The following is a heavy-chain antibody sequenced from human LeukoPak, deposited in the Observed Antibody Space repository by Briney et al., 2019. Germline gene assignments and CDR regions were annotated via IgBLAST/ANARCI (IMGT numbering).Heavy chain of an antibody. CDR1: GFTFSDHN. CDR2: IKNKANSYTT. Sequence: GGSLRLSCAASGFTFSDHNMDWVRQAPGQGLEWVGRIKNKANSYTTQYAASVQGRFTISRDDSKNSLYLQKTEDTAVYYCADLGTPYWGQGTLVTVSS. J-gene: IGHJ4*02. V-gene: IGHV3-72*01. CDR3: ADLGTPY.